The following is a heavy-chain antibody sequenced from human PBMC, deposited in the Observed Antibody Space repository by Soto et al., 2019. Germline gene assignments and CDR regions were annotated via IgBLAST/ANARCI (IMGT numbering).Heavy chain of an antibody. D-gene: IGHD6-13*01. Sequence: VQLVESGGGVVQPGRSLRLSCAASGFTFSSYGMHWVRQAPGKGLEWVAVIWYDGSNKYYADSVKGRFTISRDNSKNTLYLQMNSLSAEDTAVYYCARARGDSSWDYYYYYYGMDVWGQGTTVTVSS. CDR3: ARARGDSSWDYYYYYYGMDV. J-gene: IGHJ6*02. CDR1: GFTFSSYG. CDR2: IWYDGSNK. V-gene: IGHV3-33*01.